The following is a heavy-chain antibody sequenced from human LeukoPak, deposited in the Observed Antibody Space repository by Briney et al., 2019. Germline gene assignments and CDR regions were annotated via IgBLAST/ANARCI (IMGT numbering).Heavy chain of an antibody. CDR1: GFTFSSHW. V-gene: IGHV3-74*01. Sequence: GGSLRLSCAASGFTFSSHWMHWVRQDPGKGLVWVSRIKTDGSSTSYADSVKGRFTISRDNAKNSLYLQMNSLRAEDTAVYYCARDCSGGSCSFTDYGMDVWGQGTTVTVSS. CDR2: IKTDGSST. CDR3: ARDCSGGSCSFTDYGMDV. J-gene: IGHJ6*02. D-gene: IGHD2-15*01.